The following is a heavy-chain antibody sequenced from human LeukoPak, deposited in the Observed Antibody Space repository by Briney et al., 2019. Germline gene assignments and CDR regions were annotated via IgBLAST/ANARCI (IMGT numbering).Heavy chain of an antibody. CDR2: INHSGST. Sequence: SETLSLTCAVYGGSFSGYYWSWIRQPPGKGLEWIGAINHSGSTNYNPSLKSRVTISVDTSKNQFSLKLSSVTAADTAVYYCARIRGVWGQGTLVTVSS. CDR1: GGSFSGYY. J-gene: IGHJ4*02. D-gene: IGHD3-10*01. V-gene: IGHV4-34*01. CDR3: ARIRGV.